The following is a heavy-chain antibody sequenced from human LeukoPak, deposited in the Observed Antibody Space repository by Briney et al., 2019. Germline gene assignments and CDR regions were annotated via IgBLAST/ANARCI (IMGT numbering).Heavy chain of an antibody. D-gene: IGHD1-14*01. CDR1: GFAFSSYW. CDR2: IKQDGSEK. J-gene: IGHJ4*02. CDR3: ARNQRRLDY. V-gene: IGHV3-7*01. Sequence: GESLRLSCAASGFAFSSYWMSWVRQAPGKGLEWVANIKQDGSEKYYVDSVKGRFTISRDNAKNSLYLQVNSLRAEDTAVYYCARNQRRLDYWGQGTLVTVSS.